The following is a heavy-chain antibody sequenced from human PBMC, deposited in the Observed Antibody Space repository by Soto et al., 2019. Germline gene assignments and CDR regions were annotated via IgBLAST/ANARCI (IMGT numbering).Heavy chain of an antibody. CDR2: TYYRSKWVN. CDR3: AGGQNYAFDY. J-gene: IGHJ4*02. Sequence: SQTLSLTCAIFGDSVSGHSVAWKWIRQSPSRGLEWVGRTYYRSKWVNEYAASVKSRITVNPDTAKNQVTLQLNSVTPEDTAVYYCAGGQNYAFDYWGQGTLVTVSS. D-gene: IGHD3-16*01. CDR1: GDSVSGHSVA. V-gene: IGHV6-1*01.